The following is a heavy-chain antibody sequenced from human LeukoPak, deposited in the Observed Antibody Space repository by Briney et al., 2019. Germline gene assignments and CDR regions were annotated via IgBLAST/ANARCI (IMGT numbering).Heavy chain of an antibody. Sequence: GGSLRLSCAASGFTLSGYSMTWVRQAPGKGPECVSFITSSSNYIYYADSVKGRFTISRDTAKNSLYLQMSSLRTEDTAMYYCARDPAGASSSWYYFDNWGQGTLVTVSS. V-gene: IGHV3-21*04. CDR2: ITSSSNYI. D-gene: IGHD6-13*01. CDR1: GFTLSGYS. J-gene: IGHJ4*02. CDR3: ARDPAGASSSWYYFDN.